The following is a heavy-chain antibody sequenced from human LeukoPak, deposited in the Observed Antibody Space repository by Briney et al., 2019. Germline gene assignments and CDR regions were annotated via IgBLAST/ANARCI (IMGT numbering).Heavy chain of an antibody. CDR3: ARHRYGGKFHYYSMDV. CDR2: IYGGGST. V-gene: IGHV3-53*01. Sequence: PSETLSLTCTVSGGSISSSSYYWGWIRQPPGKGLEWVSVIYGGGSTYYADSVKGRFTISRDNSKNTLYPQMNSLRAEDTAVYYCARHRYGGKFHYYSMDVWGKGTTVTISS. J-gene: IGHJ6*03. D-gene: IGHD4-23*01. CDR1: GGSISSSSYY.